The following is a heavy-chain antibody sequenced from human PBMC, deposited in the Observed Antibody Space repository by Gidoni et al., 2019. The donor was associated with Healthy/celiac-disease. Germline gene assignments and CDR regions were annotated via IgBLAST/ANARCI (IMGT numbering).Heavy chain of an antibody. D-gene: IGHD2-2*01. CDR3: ARDRPGRVVPNWFDP. CDR1: GYTFTSYY. Sequence: QVQLVQSGAEVKKPGASVKVSCKASGYTFTSYYMHWVRQAPGQGLEWMGIINPSGGSTSYAQKFQGRVTMTRDTSTSTVYMELSSLRSEDTAVYYCARDRPGRVVPNWFDPWGQGTLVTVSS. V-gene: IGHV1-46*01. J-gene: IGHJ5*02. CDR2: INPSGGST.